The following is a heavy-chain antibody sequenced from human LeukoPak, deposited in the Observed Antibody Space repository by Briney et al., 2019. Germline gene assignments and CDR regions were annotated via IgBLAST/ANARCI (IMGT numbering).Heavy chain of an antibody. CDR3: ARRSNYDFWSGYYTGIGSYYYYMDV. Sequence: GGSLRLSCAASGFTFSDYYMSWIRQAPGKGLEWVSYISSSGSTIYYADSVKGRFTISWDNAKNSLYLQMNSLRAEDTAVYYCARRSNYDFWSGYYTGIGSYYYYMDVWGKGTTVTVSS. J-gene: IGHJ6*03. V-gene: IGHV3-11*04. D-gene: IGHD3-3*01. CDR2: ISSSGSTI. CDR1: GFTFSDYY.